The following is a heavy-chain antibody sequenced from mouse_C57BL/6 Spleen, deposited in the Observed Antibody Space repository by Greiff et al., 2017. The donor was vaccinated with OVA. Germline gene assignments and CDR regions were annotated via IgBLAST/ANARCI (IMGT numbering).Heavy chain of an antibody. D-gene: IGHD1-1*01. CDR3: ARRGYYYGSSYLYFDY. J-gene: IGHJ2*01. CDR2: ISSGGSYT. V-gene: IGHV5-6*02. CDR1: GFTFSSYG. Sequence: EVMLVESGGDLVKPGGSLKLSCAASGFTFSSYGMSWVRQTPDKRLEWVATISSGGSYTYYPDSVKGRFTISRDNAKNTLYLQMSSLKSEDTAMYYCARRGYYYGSSYLYFDYWGQGTTLTVSS.